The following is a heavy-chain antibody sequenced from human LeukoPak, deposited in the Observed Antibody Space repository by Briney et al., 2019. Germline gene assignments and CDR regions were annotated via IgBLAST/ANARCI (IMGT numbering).Heavy chain of an antibody. V-gene: IGHV1-46*01. CDR1: GYTFTSYY. CDR3: ARDGSGKYYYYYYMDV. D-gene: IGHD3-10*01. J-gene: IGHJ6*03. CDR2: INPSGGST. Sequence: ASVKVSCKASGYTFTSYYMHWVRQAPGQGLEWMGIINPSGGSTSYAQKFQGRVTMTRDMSTSTVYMELSSLRSEDTAVYYCARDGSGKYYYYYYMDVWGKGTTVTVSS.